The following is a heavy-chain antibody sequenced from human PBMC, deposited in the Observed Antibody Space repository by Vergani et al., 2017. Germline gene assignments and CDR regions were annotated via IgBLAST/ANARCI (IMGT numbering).Heavy chain of an antibody. CDR1: GGSISSGGYY. V-gene: IGHV4-31*03. D-gene: IGHD5-12*01. Sequence: QVQLQESGPGLVKPSQTLSLTCTVSGGSISSGGYYWSWIRQHPGKGLEWIGYFYYSGSTYYNPSLKSRVTISVDTSKNQFSLKLSSVTAADTAVYYCARVNPYLGSPVDIVATVDYWGQGTLVTVSS. J-gene: IGHJ4*02. CDR3: ARVNPYLGSPVDIVATVDY. CDR2: FYYSGST.